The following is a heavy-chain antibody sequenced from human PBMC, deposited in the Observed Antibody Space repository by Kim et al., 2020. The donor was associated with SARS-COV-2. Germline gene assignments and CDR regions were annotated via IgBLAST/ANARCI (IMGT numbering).Heavy chain of an antibody. Sequence: GGSLRLSCAASRFTFSSYSMNWVRQAPGKGLEWVSSISSSSSYIHYADSVKGRFTISRDNAKNSLYLQMNSLRAEDTAVYYCARDLSSSGYYYPFDYWGQGTLVTVSS. CDR2: ISSSSSYI. CDR1: RFTFSSYS. V-gene: IGHV3-21*01. D-gene: IGHD3-22*01. CDR3: ARDLSSSGYYYPFDY. J-gene: IGHJ4*02.